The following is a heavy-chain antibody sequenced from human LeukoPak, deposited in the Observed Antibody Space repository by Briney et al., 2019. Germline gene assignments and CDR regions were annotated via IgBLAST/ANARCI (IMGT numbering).Heavy chain of an antibody. CDR2: VSSSSSYI. Sequence: GGSLRLSCAASGFTFSSYHMNWVRQAPGKGLEWVSSVSSSSSYIYYADSVKGRFTVSRDNAKNSLYLQMNSLRAEDTAVYYCASPRGYSGYDTFDYWGQGTLVTVSS. J-gene: IGHJ4*02. D-gene: IGHD5-12*01. CDR1: GFTFSSYH. V-gene: IGHV3-21*01. CDR3: ASPRGYSGYDTFDY.